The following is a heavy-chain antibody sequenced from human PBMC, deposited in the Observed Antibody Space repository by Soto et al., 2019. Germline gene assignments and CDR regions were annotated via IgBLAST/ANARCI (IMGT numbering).Heavy chain of an antibody. CDR3: ARGGMVRGSAYDWFDP. Sequence: QVQLVESGGGVVQLGRSLRLSCAASGFTFSSYGMHWVRQAPGKGLEWVAVIWYDGSNKYYADSVKGRFTISRDNSKNTLYLQMNSLRAEDTAVYYCARGGMVRGSAYDWFDPWGQGTLVTVSS. CDR1: GFTFSSYG. D-gene: IGHD3-10*01. J-gene: IGHJ5*02. CDR2: IWYDGSNK. V-gene: IGHV3-33*01.